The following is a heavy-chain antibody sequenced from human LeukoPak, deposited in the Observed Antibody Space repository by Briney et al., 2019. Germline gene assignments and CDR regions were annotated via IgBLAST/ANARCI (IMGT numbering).Heavy chain of an antibody. CDR1: GGSISSGGYY. Sequence: SQTLSLTCTVSGGSISSGGYYWSWIRQHPGKGLEWIGYIYYSGSTYYNPSLKSRVTISVDTSKNQFSLKLSSVTAADTAVYYCARERGTSLDYYDSSGYYLRAFDIWGQGTMVTVSS. V-gene: IGHV4-31*03. CDR3: ARERGTSLDYYDSSGYYLRAFDI. J-gene: IGHJ3*02. D-gene: IGHD3-22*01. CDR2: IYYSGST.